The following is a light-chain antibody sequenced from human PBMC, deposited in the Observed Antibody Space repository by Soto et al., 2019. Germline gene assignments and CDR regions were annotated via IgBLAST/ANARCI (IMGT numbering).Light chain of an antibody. Sequence: QSALTQPASVSGSPGQSITISCTGTSNDVGGYNYVSWYQQYPGKAPKLMIYDVSNRPSGVSNRFSGSKSGNTASLTISGLQAEDEADYYCSSYTSSSYTSSSTLYVFGTGTKLTV. CDR1: SNDVGGYNY. CDR3: SSYTSSSYTSSSTLYV. V-gene: IGLV2-14*01. J-gene: IGLJ1*01. CDR2: DVS.